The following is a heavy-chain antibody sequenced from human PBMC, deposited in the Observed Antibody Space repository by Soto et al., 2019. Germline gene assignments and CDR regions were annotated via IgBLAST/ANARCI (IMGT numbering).Heavy chain of an antibody. Sequence: PSQTLSLTCAISGDSVSSNSAAWNWIRQSPSRGLEWMGRTYYRSKWYNDYAVSVKSRITINPDTSKNQFSLQLNSVTPEDTAVYYCARDWNIVVVPAANVPYYYGMDVWGQGTTVTVSS. D-gene: IGHD2-2*01. CDR3: ARDWNIVVVPAANVPYYYGMDV. CDR2: TYYRSKWYN. V-gene: IGHV6-1*01. CDR1: GDSVSSNSAA. J-gene: IGHJ6*02.